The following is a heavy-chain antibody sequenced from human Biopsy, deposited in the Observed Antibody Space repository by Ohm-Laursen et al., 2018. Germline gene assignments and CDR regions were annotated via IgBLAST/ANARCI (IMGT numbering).Heavy chain of an antibody. CDR3: AKGQAPDGYNYAFDI. V-gene: IGHV3-9*01. Sequence: SLRLSCSASGFTFDDYAMHWVRQAPGKGLEWVSAISWNSGRIAYADSVKGRFTISRDNAKNSLYLQMNSLRAEDTALYYCAKGQAPDGYNYAFDIWGQGTMLTVSS. D-gene: IGHD5-24*01. CDR1: GFTFDDYA. CDR2: ISWNSGRI. J-gene: IGHJ3*02.